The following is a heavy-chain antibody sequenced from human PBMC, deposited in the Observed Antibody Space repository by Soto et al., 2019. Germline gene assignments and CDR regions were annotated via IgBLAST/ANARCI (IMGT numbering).Heavy chain of an antibody. V-gene: IGHV1-3*01. J-gene: IGHJ6*02. Sequence: QVQLVQSGAEVKKPGASVKVSCKASGYTFTSYAMHWVRQAPGQRLEWMGWINAGNGNTKYSQKFQGRVTITRDTTASTAYMELGRLRSEDTAVYYCAREGYSGYRDYYYYGMDVWGQGTTVTVSS. D-gene: IGHD5-12*01. CDR1: GYTFTSYA. CDR3: AREGYSGYRDYYYYGMDV. CDR2: INAGNGNT.